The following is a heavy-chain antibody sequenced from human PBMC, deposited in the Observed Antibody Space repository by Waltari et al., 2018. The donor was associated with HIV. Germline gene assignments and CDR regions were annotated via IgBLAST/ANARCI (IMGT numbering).Heavy chain of an antibody. Sequence: QVQLQQWGAGLLKPSETLSLTCAVYGGSFSGSYWSWTRQPPGKGLEWIGEINHSGSTNYNPSLKSRVTISVDTSKNQFSLKLSSVTAADTAVYYCARVSYSGYDSGYFDYWGQGTLVTVSS. CDR2: INHSGST. CDR1: GGSFSGSY. J-gene: IGHJ4*02. D-gene: IGHD5-12*01. CDR3: ARVSYSGYDSGYFDY. V-gene: IGHV4-34*01.